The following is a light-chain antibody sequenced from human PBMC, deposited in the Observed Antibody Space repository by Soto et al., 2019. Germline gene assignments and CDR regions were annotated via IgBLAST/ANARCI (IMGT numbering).Light chain of an antibody. CDR1: NSEGGGYNY. V-gene: IGLV2-14*01. J-gene: IGLJ1*01. Sequence: QSALTHPASLSGSPCQSITISFTGTNSEGGGYNYVSWYQQHPGKAPKLMIYDVSNRPSGVSTRFSGSKSGNTASLTISGLQAQDEADYYCGSSTSSRTLYVFATGTKLTVL. CDR2: DVS. CDR3: GSSTSSRTLYV.